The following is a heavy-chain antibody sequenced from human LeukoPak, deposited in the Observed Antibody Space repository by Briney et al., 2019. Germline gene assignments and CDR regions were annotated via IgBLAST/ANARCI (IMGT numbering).Heavy chain of an antibody. CDR2: IYASGST. CDR3: ARESNSGWRSQDY. Sequence: SETLSLTCTVSGDSISGYYWSWIRQPAGKGLEWIGRIYASGSTNYNPSLRSRVTMSVDTSKSQFSLTLSSVTAADTAVYYCARESNSGWRSQDYWGQGALVTVSS. V-gene: IGHV4-4*07. D-gene: IGHD6-19*01. J-gene: IGHJ4*02. CDR1: GDSISGYY.